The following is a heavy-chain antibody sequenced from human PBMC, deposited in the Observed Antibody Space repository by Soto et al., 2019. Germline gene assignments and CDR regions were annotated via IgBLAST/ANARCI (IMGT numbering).Heavy chain of an antibody. CDR3: AGMPYTSGLRFDP. D-gene: IGHD6-19*01. J-gene: IGHJ5*02. CDR2: IYQSGVT. CDR1: GDSYSISTYS. V-gene: IGHV4-30-2*01. Sequence: SETLSLTCNMSGDSYSISTYSWSWIRQPPGKALQWIGFIYQSGVTSYNPSLASRVSISLDRSNDQCSLKLKSVTAADTAVYFCAGMPYTSGLRFDPWGPGTLVTVS.